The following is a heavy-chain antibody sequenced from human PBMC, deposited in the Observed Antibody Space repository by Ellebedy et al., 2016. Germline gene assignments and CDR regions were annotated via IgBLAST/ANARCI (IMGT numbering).Heavy chain of an antibody. V-gene: IGHV3-53*01. Sequence: GESLKISXAASGFTVSSNYMSWVRQAPGKGLEWVSVIYSGGSTYYADSVKGRFTISRDNSKNTLYLQMNSLRAEDTAVYYCAREGEVLWGQGTLVTVSS. J-gene: IGHJ4*02. D-gene: IGHD3-16*01. CDR3: AREGEVL. CDR1: GFTVSSNY. CDR2: IYSGGST.